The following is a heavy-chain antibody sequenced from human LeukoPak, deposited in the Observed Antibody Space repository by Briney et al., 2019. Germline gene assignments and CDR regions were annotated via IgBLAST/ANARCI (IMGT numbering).Heavy chain of an antibody. Sequence: ASVKVSCKASGGTFSSYAISWVRQAPGQGLEWMGWISAYNGNTNYAQKLQGRVTMTTDTSTSTAYMELRSLRSDDTAVYYCARDGDTAETNWFDPWGQGTLVTVSS. D-gene: IGHD5-18*01. CDR1: GGTFSSYA. CDR2: ISAYNGNT. CDR3: ARDGDTAETNWFDP. V-gene: IGHV1-18*01. J-gene: IGHJ5*02.